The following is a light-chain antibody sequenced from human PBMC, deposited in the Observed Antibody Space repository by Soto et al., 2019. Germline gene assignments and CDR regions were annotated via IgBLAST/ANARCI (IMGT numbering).Light chain of an antibody. V-gene: IGKV3-15*01. Sequence: IVMTQSPATLSAPPGERANLSCSASHSVYSNLALYQQTPGQAPRLLIFGASTRATGVPARFSGSGSGTESTLTISSLQSEDFAVYYCQQYNNWPRTFGQGTRLEIK. CDR3: QQYNNWPRT. J-gene: IGKJ5*01. CDR2: GAS. CDR1: HSVYSN.